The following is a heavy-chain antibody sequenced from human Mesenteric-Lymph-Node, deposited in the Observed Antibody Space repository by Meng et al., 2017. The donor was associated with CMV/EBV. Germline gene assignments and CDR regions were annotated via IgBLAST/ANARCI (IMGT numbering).Heavy chain of an antibody. CDR2: INPNSGGT. D-gene: IGHD1-26*01. V-gene: IGHV1-2*02. Sequence: ASVKVSCKASGYTFTDYYIHWVRQAPGQGLEWMGWINPNSGGTNYAQKFQGRVTMTRDTSISTAYMELSRLRSDDTAVYYCARSRSRGSYSAFDIWGQGTMVTVSS. CDR1: GYTFTDYY. CDR3: ARSRSRGSYSAFDI. J-gene: IGHJ3*02.